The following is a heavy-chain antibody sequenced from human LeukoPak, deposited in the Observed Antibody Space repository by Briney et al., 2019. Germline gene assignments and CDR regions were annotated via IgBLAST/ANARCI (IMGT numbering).Heavy chain of an antibody. Sequence: ASVKVSCKASGYTFTGYYMHWVRLAPGQGLEWVCRINPNSGGTNYAQKCEGRVTMTRDTSISTAYMELSRLRSDDTAVYYCARCPTPGSGWEYNWFDPWGQGTLVTVSS. CDR1: GYTFTGYY. D-gene: IGHD6-19*01. CDR3: ARCPTPGSGWEYNWFDP. J-gene: IGHJ5*02. V-gene: IGHV1-2*06. CDR2: INPNSGGT.